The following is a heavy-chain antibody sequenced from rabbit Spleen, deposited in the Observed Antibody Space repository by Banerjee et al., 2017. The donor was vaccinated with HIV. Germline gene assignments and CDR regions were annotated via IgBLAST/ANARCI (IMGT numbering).Heavy chain of an antibody. CDR1: GFDLSSYYY. CDR2: FYVSGSDWT. Sequence: QEQLEESGGGLVKPEGSLTLTCKASGFDLSSYYYMCWVRQAPGKGLEWIACFYVSGSDWTGYASWAKGRFTISKTSSTTVTLQMTSVTAADTANYFCARGYGTHAWGQYFDLWGPGTLVTVS. J-gene: IGHJ4*01. CDR3: ARGYGTHAWGQYFDL. V-gene: IGHV1S45*01. D-gene: IGHD3-1*01.